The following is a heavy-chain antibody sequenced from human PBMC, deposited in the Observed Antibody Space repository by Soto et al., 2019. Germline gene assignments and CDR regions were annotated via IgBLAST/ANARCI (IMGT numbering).Heavy chain of an antibody. CDR3: ARDLAAAAY. J-gene: IGHJ4*02. Sequence: ASVKVSCKASGYIFTNYYIHWVRQAPGQGLEWMAIINPLPTSGSTNYAQKFQGRDTVTRDTSTSTVYLEMSSLRSDDTAVYYCARDLAAAAYWGQGTLVTVSS. CDR1: GYIFTNYY. D-gene: IGHD6-13*01. CDR2: INPLPTSGST. V-gene: IGHV1-46*01.